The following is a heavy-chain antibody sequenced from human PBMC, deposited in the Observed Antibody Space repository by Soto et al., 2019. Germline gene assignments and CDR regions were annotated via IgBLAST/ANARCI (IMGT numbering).Heavy chain of an antibody. Sequence: EVQLVESGGGLVQPGGSLRLSCAASGFAFSDHYMDWVRQAPGKGLEWVGRSRSKANSYSTEYAASVQGRFTISRDDSKNSLYLQMKSLKTEDTAMYYCGRNSGTYSGGYYFDYWGQGTRVTVSS. V-gene: IGHV3-72*01. J-gene: IGHJ4*02. D-gene: IGHD1-26*01. CDR1: GFAFSDHY. CDR3: GRNSGTYSGGYYFDY. CDR2: SRSKANSYST.